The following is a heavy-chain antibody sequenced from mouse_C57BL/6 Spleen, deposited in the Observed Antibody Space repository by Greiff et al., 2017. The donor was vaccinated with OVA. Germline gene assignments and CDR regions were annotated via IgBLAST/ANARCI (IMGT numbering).Heavy chain of an antibody. CDR1: GFTFSDAW. CDR3: TRTYDYEGYYFDY. V-gene: IGHV6-6*01. Sequence: EVNVVESGGGLVQPGGSMKLSCAASGFTFSDAWMDWVRQSPEKGLEWVAEIRNKANNHATYYAESVKGRFTISRDDSKSSVYLQMNSLRAEDTGIYYCTRTYDYEGYYFDYWGQGTTLTVSS. D-gene: IGHD2-4*01. J-gene: IGHJ2*01. CDR2: IRNKANNHAT.